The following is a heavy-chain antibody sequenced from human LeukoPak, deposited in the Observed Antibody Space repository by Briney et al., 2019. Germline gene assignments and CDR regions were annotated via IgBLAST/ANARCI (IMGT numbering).Heavy chain of an antibody. CDR3: ARGVGNYGLWFGELPVDY. Sequence: GGSLRLSCAASGFTFSSYSMNWVRQAPGKGLEWVSSISSSSSYIYYADSVKGRFTISRDNSKNTLYLQMNSLRAEDTAVYYCARGVGNYGLWFGELPVDYWGQGTLVTVSS. D-gene: IGHD3-10*01. J-gene: IGHJ4*02. V-gene: IGHV3-21*01. CDR1: GFTFSSYS. CDR2: ISSSSSYI.